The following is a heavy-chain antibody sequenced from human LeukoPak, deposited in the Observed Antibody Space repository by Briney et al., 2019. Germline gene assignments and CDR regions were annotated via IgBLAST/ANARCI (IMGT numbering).Heavy chain of an antibody. CDR1: GFTFSIYS. J-gene: IGHJ4*02. CDR2: INSGGGTT. CDR3: TKEVRFQIDY. Sequence: GGSLRLSCAASGFTFSIYSMNWVRQAPGKGLEWISYINSGGGTTYYADSVKGRFTISRDNAKNSLYLQMDSLRAEDTAVYYCTKEVRFQIDYWGQGTLVTVSA. D-gene: IGHD3-3*01. V-gene: IGHV3-48*01.